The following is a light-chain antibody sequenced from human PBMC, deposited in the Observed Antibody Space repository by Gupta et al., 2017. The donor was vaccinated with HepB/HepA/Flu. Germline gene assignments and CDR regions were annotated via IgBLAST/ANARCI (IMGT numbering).Light chain of an antibody. CDR1: QSISSY. CDR2: DAT. Sequence: DIQMTHSPSSLSASVGDRVTITCRASQSISSYLNWYQQRPGKAPKLLIYDATTLQSGVPSRFSGSGSGTDFSLSIVSLQPEDFGTYYCQQNYRTPKTFGQGTRVEVK. CDR3: QQNYRTPKT. J-gene: IGKJ1*01. V-gene: IGKV1-39*01.